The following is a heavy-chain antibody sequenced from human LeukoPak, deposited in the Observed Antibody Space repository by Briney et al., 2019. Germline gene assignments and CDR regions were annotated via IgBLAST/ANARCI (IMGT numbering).Heavy chain of an antibody. CDR1: GGSISSSSYY. D-gene: IGHD1-26*01. CDR3: ARDLEQWELPKLGFDY. J-gene: IGHJ4*02. V-gene: IGHV4-39*02. CDR2: IYYSGST. Sequence: SETLSLTCTVSGGSISSSSYYWGWIRQPPGKGLEWIGSIYYSGSTYYNPSLKSRVTISVDTSKNQFSLKLSSVTAADTAVYYCARDLEQWELPKLGFDYWGQGTLVTVSS.